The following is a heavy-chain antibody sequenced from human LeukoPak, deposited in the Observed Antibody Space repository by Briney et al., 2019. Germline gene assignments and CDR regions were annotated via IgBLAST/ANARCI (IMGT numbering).Heavy chain of an antibody. CDR2: IYYSGST. CDR3: ARHDKVRGTPWPEGFDP. J-gene: IGHJ5*02. Sequence: SSETLSLTCTVSGGSISSYYWSWIRQPPGKGLEWIGYIYYSGSTNYNPSLKSRVTISVDTSKNQFSLKLSSVTAADTAVYYCARHDKVRGTPWPEGFDPWGQGTLVTVSS. V-gene: IGHV4-59*08. D-gene: IGHD1-14*01. CDR1: GGSISSYY.